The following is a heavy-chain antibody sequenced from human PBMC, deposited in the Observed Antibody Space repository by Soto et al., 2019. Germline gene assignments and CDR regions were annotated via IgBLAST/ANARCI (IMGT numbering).Heavy chain of an antibody. CDR2: IIYNGST. CDR1: GGPISSRNYY. J-gene: IGHJ6*02. CDR3: AIVFVLRYFDWFPLSGMDV. V-gene: IGHV4-39*07. D-gene: IGHD3-9*01. Sequence: SETLSLTCSVSGGPISSRNYYRGWVRRAPGRGPEGIGEIIYNGSTNYNPSLQSRVTISIDTSKNQFSLKLSSVTAADTAVYYCAIVFVLRYFDWFPLSGMDVWGQGTTVTVSS.